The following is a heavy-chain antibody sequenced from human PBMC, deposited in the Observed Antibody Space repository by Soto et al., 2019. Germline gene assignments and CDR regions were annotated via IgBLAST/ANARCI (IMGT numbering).Heavy chain of an antibody. V-gene: IGHV1-46*01. CDR3: ARAFNIVGGRGWFDA. CDR1: GYTFTHYY. J-gene: IGHJ5*02. D-gene: IGHD1-26*01. CDR2: INPSGGST. Sequence: QVQLVQSGAEVKKPGASVKVSCKASGYTFTHYYIHWVRQAPGQGLEWMGIINPSGGSTSYAQKFQGRVTMTRDTSTSTVYMEMSSLRSADTALYYCARAFNIVGGRGWFDAWGQGTLVTVSS.